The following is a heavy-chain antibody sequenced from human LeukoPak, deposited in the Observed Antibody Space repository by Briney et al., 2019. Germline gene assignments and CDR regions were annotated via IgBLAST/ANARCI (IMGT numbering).Heavy chain of an antibody. CDR3: ARGAFVVVVAASPQPGAYFDY. V-gene: IGHV4-34*01. CDR2: INHSGST. D-gene: IGHD2-15*01. Sequence: NPSETLSLTCAVYGGSFSGYYWSWIRQPPGKGLEWIGEINHSGSTNYNPSLKSRVTISVDTSKNQFSLKLSSVTAADTAVYYCARGAFVVVVAASPQPGAYFDYWGQGTLVTVSS. CDR1: GGSFSGYY. J-gene: IGHJ4*02.